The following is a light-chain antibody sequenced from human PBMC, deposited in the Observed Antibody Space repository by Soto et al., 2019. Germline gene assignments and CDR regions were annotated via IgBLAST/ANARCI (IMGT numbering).Light chain of an antibody. J-gene: IGLJ3*02. Sequence: QSVLTQPPSGSAAPGQKVTLSCSGSSSNIGNHYVSWYQYLPGTAPKLLIFENHKRPSTIPDRFSASKSGTSATLGITGLQTGDEAEYFCGPCDSSLGAWVFGGGTQLTVL. V-gene: IGLV1-51*02. CDR1: SSNIGNHY. CDR2: ENH. CDR3: GPCDSSLGAWV.